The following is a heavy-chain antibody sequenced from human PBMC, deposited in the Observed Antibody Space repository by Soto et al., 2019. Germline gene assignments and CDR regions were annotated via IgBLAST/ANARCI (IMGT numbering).Heavy chain of an antibody. V-gene: IGHV1-69*08. CDR1: GGTLSSYS. Sequence: QVQLVQSGAEVKKPGSSVKVSCKASGGTLSSYSISWVRQAPGQGLEWMGRIIPILDVPNYVQKFQGRVKFTADQSTNTAYMEVSSLRSEDTAVYYCAREVPHDYGDYVGTFDIWGQGTMVTVSS. D-gene: IGHD4-17*01. CDR3: AREVPHDYGDYVGTFDI. CDR2: IIPILDVP. J-gene: IGHJ3*02.